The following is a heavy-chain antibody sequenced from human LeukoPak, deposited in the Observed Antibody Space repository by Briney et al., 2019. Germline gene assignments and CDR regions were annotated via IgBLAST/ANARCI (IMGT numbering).Heavy chain of an antibody. CDR2: IIPIFGTA. CDR1: GYTFTDYY. J-gene: IGHJ5*02. V-gene: IGHV1-69*13. Sequence: GASVKVSCKASGYTFTDYYMHWVRQAPGQGLEWMGGIIPIFGTANYAKKFQGRVTITADESTSTAYMELSSLRSEDTAVYYCARDRPGRYCSSTSCYTASPFDPWGQGTLVTVSS. CDR3: ARDRPGRYCSSTSCYTASPFDP. D-gene: IGHD2-2*02.